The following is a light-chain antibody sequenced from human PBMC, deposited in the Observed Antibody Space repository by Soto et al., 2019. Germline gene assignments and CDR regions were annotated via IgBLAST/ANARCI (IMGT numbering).Light chain of an antibody. CDR2: EVS. V-gene: IGLV2-14*01. Sequence: QSVLIQPASVSGSPGQSITISCTGTSSDVGGSNYVSWYQHHPHRAPKLLIYEVSYRPSGVSNRFSGSKSGNTASLTISGLQAEDEADYYRSSYTSSNTLEVFGIGTKLTVL. CDR1: SSDVGGSNY. J-gene: IGLJ1*01. CDR3: SSYTSSNTLEV.